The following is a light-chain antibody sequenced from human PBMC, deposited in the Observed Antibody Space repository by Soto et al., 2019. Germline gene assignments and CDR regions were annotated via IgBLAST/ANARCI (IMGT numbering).Light chain of an antibody. CDR1: QSISSW. V-gene: IGKV1-5*03. CDR3: QQYNSYSTWT. CDR2: KAS. J-gene: IGKJ1*01. Sequence: DIHMTQSPSTLSASVGDRVTITCRASQSISSWLAWYQQKPGKAPKLLIYKASSLESGVPSRFSGSGSGTEFTLTISSLQPDDFATYYCQQYNSYSTWTFGQGTKV.